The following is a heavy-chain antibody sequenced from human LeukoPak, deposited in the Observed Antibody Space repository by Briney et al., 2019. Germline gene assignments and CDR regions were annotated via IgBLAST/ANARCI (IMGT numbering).Heavy chain of an antibody. V-gene: IGHV4-34*01. CDR3: ARADIENWFDP. J-gene: IGHJ5*02. Sequence: SETLSLTCAVYGGSFSSYYWSWIRQPPGKGLEWIGEINHGGSTNYNPPLKSRVTISVDTSKNQFSLKLSSVTAADTAVYYCARADIENWFDPWGQGTLVTVSS. CDR2: INHGGST. CDR1: GGSFSSYY.